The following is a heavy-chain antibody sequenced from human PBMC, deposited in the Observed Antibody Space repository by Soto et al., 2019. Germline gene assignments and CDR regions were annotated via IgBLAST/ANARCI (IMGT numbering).Heavy chain of an antibody. D-gene: IGHD3-3*01. J-gene: IGHJ4*02. CDR2: ISWNSGVI. V-gene: IGHV3-9*01. CDR1: GFTFDDFA. Sequence: GGSLRLSCVASGFTFDDFAMHWVRQVPGKGLEWVSGISWNSGVIGYGDSVKGRFSISRDNAKNSLYLQMRDLRPEDTDLYYCTKDLDSTAPYYFDFWGQGIRVTVSS. CDR3: TKDLDSTAPYYFDF.